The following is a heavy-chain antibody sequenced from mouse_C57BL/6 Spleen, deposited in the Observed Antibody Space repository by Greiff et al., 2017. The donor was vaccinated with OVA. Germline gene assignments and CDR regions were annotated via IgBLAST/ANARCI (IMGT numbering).Heavy chain of an antibody. Sequence: EVQGVESGAELVRPGSSVKMSCKTSGYTFTSYGINWVKQRPGPGLEWIGYIYIGNGYTEYNEKFKGKATLTSDTSSSTAYMQLSSLTSEDSAIYFCARWLMGLYGPYFDYWGQGTTLTVSS. CDR1: GYTFTSYG. CDR2: IYIGNGYT. J-gene: IGHJ2*01. D-gene: IGHD1-1*01. CDR3: ARWLMGLYGPYFDY. V-gene: IGHV1-58*01.